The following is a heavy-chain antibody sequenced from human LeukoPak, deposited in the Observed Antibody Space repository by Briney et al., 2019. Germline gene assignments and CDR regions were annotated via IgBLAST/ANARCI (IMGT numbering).Heavy chain of an antibody. CDR1: GYTFTGYY. J-gene: IGHJ4*02. V-gene: IGHV1-2*02. CDR3: ARERTVTQRPLDY. D-gene: IGHD4-17*01. CDR2: INPNSGGT. Sequence: ASVKVSRKASGYTFTGYYMHWVRQAPGQGLEWMGWINPNSGGTNYAQKFQGRVTMTRDTSISTAYMELSRLRSDDTAVYYCARERTVTQRPLDYWGQGTLVTVSS.